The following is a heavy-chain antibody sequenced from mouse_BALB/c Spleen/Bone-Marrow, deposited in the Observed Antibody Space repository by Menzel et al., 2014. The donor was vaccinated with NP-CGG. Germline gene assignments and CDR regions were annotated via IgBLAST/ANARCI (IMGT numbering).Heavy chain of an antibody. CDR1: GDSITSGY. J-gene: IGHJ4*01. V-gene: IGHV3-8*02. D-gene: IGHD2-1*01. Sequence: EVKLMESGPSLVKPSQTLSLTCSVTGDSITSGYWNWIRKFPGNKLEYMGYISYSGSTYYNPPLKSRISITRDTSKNQYYLQLNSVTTEDTATYYCARYRGNSYAMDYWGQGTSVTVSS. CDR3: ARYRGNSYAMDY. CDR2: ISYSGST.